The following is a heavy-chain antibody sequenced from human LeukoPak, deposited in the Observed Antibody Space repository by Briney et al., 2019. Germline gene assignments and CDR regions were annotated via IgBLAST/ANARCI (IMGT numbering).Heavy chain of an antibody. CDR3: ARGGIRGYSAFDNLDF. Sequence: ASETLSLTCAVSGASINFYWTWIRQPPGKGLEWIGYVYYGGSTNYNPSLKSRVSMSVDTSKNQFSLTLTSVTVADTAFYYCARGGIRGYSAFDNLDFWGLGTHVTVSS. J-gene: IGHJ4*02. D-gene: IGHD5-12*01. CDR2: VYYGGST. CDR1: GASINFY. V-gene: IGHV4-59*01.